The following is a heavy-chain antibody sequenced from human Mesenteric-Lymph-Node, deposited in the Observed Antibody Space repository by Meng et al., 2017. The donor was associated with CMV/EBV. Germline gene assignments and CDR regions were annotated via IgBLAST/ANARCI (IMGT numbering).Heavy chain of an antibody. Sequence: SETLSLTCTVSGGSLRSYYWSWIRQPPGKGLEWIGYIYYSGYTYYNPSLKSRVTISIDTSKNHFSLKLSSVTAADTAVYYCARGWVWKDYWGQGTLVTVSS. CDR3: ARGWVWKDY. CDR1: GGSLRSYY. V-gene: IGHV4-59*01. CDR2: IYYSGYT. D-gene: IGHD1-1*01. J-gene: IGHJ4*02.